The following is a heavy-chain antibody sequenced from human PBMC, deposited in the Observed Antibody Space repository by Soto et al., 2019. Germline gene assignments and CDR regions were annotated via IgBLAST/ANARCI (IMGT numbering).Heavy chain of an antibody. V-gene: IGHV1-24*01. CDR1: GYTLTELS. CDR3: APRYSSSWIYDAFDI. CDR2: FDPEDGET. J-gene: IGHJ3*02. D-gene: IGHD6-13*01. Sequence: ASVKVSCKVSGYTLTELSMHWVRQAPGKGLEWMGGFDPEDGETIYAQKFQGRVTMTEDTSTDTAYMELSRLRSEDTAVYYCAPRYSSSWIYDAFDIWGQGTMVTVSS.